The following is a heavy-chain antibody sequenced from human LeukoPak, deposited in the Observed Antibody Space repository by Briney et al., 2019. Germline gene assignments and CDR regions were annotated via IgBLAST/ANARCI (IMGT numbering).Heavy chain of an antibody. V-gene: IGHV1-3*01. CDR2: INAGNGNT. Sequence: ASVEVSCKASGYTFTSHAKHWVRQAPGQRLEWMGWINAGNGNTKYSQKFQGRVTITRDTSASTAYMELSSLRSEDTAVYYCARGLGRYCSGGSCSNWFDPWGQGTLVTVSS. CDR1: GYTFTSHA. D-gene: IGHD2-15*01. J-gene: IGHJ5*02. CDR3: ARGLGRYCSGGSCSNWFDP.